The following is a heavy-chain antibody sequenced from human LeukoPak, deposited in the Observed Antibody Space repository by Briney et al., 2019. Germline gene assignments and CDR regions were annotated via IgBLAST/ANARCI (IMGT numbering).Heavy chain of an antibody. V-gene: IGHV3-23*01. J-gene: IGHJ4*02. Sequence: GGTLRLSCAASGFTFSSYGMSWVRQAPGKGLEWVSAISGSGGSTYYADSVKGRFTISRDNSKNTLYLQMNSLRAEDTAVYYCATYGSAYYDSSGFFDYWGQGTLVTVSS. D-gene: IGHD3-22*01. CDR1: GFTFSSYG. CDR2: ISGSGGST. CDR3: ATYGSAYYDSSGFFDY.